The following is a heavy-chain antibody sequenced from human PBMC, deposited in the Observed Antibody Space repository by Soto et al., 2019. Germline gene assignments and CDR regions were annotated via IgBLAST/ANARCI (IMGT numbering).Heavy chain of an antibody. CDR1: GGSISSYY. D-gene: IGHD6-19*01. V-gene: IGHV4-39*01. CDR3: ARNLRWLARGYYYMDV. CDR2: IYYSGST. Sequence: SETLSLTCTVSGGSISSYYWGWIRQPPGKGLEWIGSIYYSGSTYYNPSLKSRVTISVDTSKNQFSLKLSSVTAADTAVYYCARNLRWLARGYYYMDVWGKGTTVTVSS. J-gene: IGHJ6*03.